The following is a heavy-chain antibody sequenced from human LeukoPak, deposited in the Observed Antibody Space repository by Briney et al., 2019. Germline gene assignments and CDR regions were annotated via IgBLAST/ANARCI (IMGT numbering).Heavy chain of an antibody. CDR2: IYYSGST. CDR1: GGSISSGGYY. V-gene: IGHV4-31*03. J-gene: IGHJ5*02. CDR3: ARVSRYYGSADP. D-gene: IGHD3-10*01. Sequence: PSETLSLTCTVSGGSISSGGYYWSWIRQHPGKGLEWIGYIYYSGSTYYNPSLKSRVTISVDTSKNQFSLKLSSVTAADTAVYYCARVSRYYGSADPWGQGTLVTVSS.